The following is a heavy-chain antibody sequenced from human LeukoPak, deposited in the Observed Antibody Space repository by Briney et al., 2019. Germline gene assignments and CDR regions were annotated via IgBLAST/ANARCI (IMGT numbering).Heavy chain of an antibody. Sequence: SQTLSLTCTVSGGSISSGGYYWSWIRQHPGKGLEWIGYIYYSGSTYYNPSLKSRVTISVDTPKNQFSLKLSSVTAADTAVYYCARGTMVRGLSYFDYWGQGTLVTVSS. J-gene: IGHJ4*02. V-gene: IGHV4-31*03. CDR3: ARGTMVRGLSYFDY. CDR2: IYYSGST. CDR1: GGSISSGGYY. D-gene: IGHD3-10*01.